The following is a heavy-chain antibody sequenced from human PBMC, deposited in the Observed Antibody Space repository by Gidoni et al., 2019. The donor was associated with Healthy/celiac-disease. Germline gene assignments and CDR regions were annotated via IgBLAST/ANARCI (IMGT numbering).Heavy chain of an antibody. V-gene: IGHV3-21*01. J-gene: IGHJ4*02. Sequence: EVQLVESGGGLVKPGGSLSLSCPASGFTFTSCRMNWVRQAPGKGLEWVSSISSSSIYIYYADSVKGRFTISRDNAKNSLYLQMNSLRAEDTAVYYCARDLDYYDSSGFYYSFDYWGQGTLVTVSS. CDR2: ISSSSIYI. CDR3: ARDLDYYDSSGFYYSFDY. D-gene: IGHD3-22*01. CDR1: GFTFTSCR.